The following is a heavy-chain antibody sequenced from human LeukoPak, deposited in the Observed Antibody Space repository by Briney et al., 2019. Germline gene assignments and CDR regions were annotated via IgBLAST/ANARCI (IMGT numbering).Heavy chain of an antibody. V-gene: IGHV1-18*01. CDR3: ARVVGGDNDAFHV. D-gene: IGHD3-16*01. J-gene: IGHJ3*01. Sequence: ASVKVSCKASGYTFTKYGITWVRQAPGQGPEWKGWISGYNGNTNYAQKLQGRVIMTTDTSTSTAYMELRSLRSDDTAVYYCARVVGGDNDAFHVWGQGTMVTVSS. CDR1: GYTFTKYG. CDR2: ISGYNGNT.